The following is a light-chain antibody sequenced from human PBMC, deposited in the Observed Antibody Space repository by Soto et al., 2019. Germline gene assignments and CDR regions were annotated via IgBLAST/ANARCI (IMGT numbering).Light chain of an antibody. CDR3: QHYGAAPIP. Sequence: IVFTQSPGTLSLSPVDRATLSCRASQSVGGNVAWYQQIPGQPPKLLIFGASSRATGIADKFSGSGSGTDFTLTISRLEPEDFALYYCQHYGAAPIPFGQGTRLEIK. CDR1: QSVGGN. CDR2: GAS. V-gene: IGKV3-20*01. J-gene: IGKJ5*01.